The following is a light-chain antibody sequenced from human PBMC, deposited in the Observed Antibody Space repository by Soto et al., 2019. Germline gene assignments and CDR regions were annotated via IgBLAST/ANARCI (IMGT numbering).Light chain of an antibody. CDR2: DIS. V-gene: IGKV3-15*01. CDR3: QQYNNWPS. J-gene: IGKJ5*01. CDR1: QTVSRN. Sequence: EVVIAQAPATLSVSPGEKATLCCRASQTVSRNLAWYQQRPGQAPRLLIYDISNRATGVPARFSGSGSETEFTLTIRSLQSEDFAVYFCQQYNNWPSFGQGTRLEIK.